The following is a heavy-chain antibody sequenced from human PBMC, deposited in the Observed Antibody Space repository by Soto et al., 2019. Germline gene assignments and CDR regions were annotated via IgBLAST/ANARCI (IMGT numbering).Heavy chain of an antibody. CDR2: MNPNSGNT. V-gene: IGHV1-8*01. CDR1: GYTFTSYD. CDR3: ARRILGYCSSTSCRAYYYYYMDV. J-gene: IGHJ6*03. D-gene: IGHD2-2*01. Sequence: ASVKVYCKASGYTFTSYDINCVRQATGQGLEWMGSMNPNSGNTGYAQKLQGRVTMTRNTSISTAYMELSSLRSEDTAVYYCARRILGYCSSTSCRAYYYYYMDVWGKGTTVTVSS.